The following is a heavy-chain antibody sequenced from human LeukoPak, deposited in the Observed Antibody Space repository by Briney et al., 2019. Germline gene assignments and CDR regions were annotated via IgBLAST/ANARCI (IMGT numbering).Heavy chain of an antibody. CDR3: ARLTVTTDY. CDR2: IIPIFGTA. Sequence: ASVKVSCKASGYTFTNYYIHWVRQAPGQGLEWMGGIIPIFGTANYAQKFQGRVTITADESTSTAYMELSSLRSEDTAVYYCARLTVTTDYWGQGTLVTVSS. CDR1: GYTFTNYY. J-gene: IGHJ4*02. D-gene: IGHD4-17*01. V-gene: IGHV1-69*13.